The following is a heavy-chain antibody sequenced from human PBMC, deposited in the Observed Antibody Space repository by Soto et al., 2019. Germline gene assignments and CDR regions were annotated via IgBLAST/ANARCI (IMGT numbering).Heavy chain of an antibody. CDR3: ASTAPQTKRFLEWLEYFQH. Sequence: GGSLRLSXAASGFTFSSYGMHWVRQAPGKGLEWVAVIWYDGSNKYYADSVKGRFTISRDNSKNTLYLQMNSLRAEDTAVYYCASTAPQTKRFLEWLEYFQHWGQGTLVTVSS. CDR1: GFTFSSYG. J-gene: IGHJ1*01. CDR2: IWYDGSNK. V-gene: IGHV3-33*01. D-gene: IGHD3-3*01.